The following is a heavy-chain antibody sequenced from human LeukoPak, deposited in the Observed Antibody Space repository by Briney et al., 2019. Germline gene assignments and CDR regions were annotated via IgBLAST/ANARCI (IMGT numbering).Heavy chain of an antibody. CDR2: IDPHDSNT. J-gene: IGHJ4*02. V-gene: IGHV5-10-1*01. Sequence: GESLLISCKVSGYGFTNHWISWVRHMPGKGLEWMGRIDPHDSNTNYRPSFQGHVTFSADKSISTAYLQWSSLKASDIAFYYCARLKVYSSSYYYFDYWGQGTLVTVSS. CDR3: ARLKVYSSSYYYFDY. CDR1: GYGFTNHW. D-gene: IGHD6-6*01.